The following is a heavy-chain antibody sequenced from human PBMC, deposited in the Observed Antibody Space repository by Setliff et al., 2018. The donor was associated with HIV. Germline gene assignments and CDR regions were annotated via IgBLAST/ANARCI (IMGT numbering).Heavy chain of an antibody. CDR2: LPHSGAT. CDR3: AGRAYYDFWSGFYLSIANRFDS. J-gene: IGHJ5*01. Sequence: PSETLSLTCTVSGGSIRSRDYSWGWIRQPPGKGLEWIVSLPHSGATFYNPSLRSRVTTSEDTSKNQFSLRLSSVTAADTAVYYCAGRAYYDFWSGFYLSIANRFDSWGQGILVTVSS. CDR1: GGSIRSRDYS. D-gene: IGHD3-3*01. V-gene: IGHV4-39*01.